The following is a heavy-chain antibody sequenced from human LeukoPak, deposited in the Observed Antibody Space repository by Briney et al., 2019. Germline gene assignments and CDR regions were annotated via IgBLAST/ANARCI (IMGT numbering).Heavy chain of an antibody. CDR3: ARGHYTSAWYWYFDL. CDR2: MYYSGST. V-gene: IGHV4-59*12. CDR1: GGSIRSYY. J-gene: IGHJ2*01. D-gene: IGHD6-19*01. Sequence: SETLSLTCTVSGGSIRSYYWSWIRQPPGKGLEWIGYMYYSGSTKYNPSLKSRVTISLDTSKNHFSLEPSSVTAADTAVYYCARGHYTSAWYWYFDLWGRSTLVTVSS.